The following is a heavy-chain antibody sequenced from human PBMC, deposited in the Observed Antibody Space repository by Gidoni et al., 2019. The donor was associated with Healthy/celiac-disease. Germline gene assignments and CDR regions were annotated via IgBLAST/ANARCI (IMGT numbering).Heavy chain of an antibody. CDR1: GYSFTSYW. Sequence: EVQLVQSGAEVKKPGESLKISCTGSGYSFTSYWIGWVRQMPGKGLEWMGIIYPGDSDTRDSPSFQGQVTISADKSISTAYLQWSSLKASDTAMYYCARRGYCSGGSCYHLDYWGQGTLVTVSS. CDR2: IYPGDSDT. CDR3: ARRGYCSGGSCYHLDY. D-gene: IGHD2-15*01. J-gene: IGHJ4*02. V-gene: IGHV5-51*01.